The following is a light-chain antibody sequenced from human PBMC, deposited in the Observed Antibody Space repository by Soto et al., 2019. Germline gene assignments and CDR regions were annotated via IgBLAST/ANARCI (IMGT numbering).Light chain of an antibody. Sequence: EIVMTQSPATLSVSPGERATLSCRASQSVSSNLAWYQQKPGQAPRLLIYGASTRATGIPARFSGSGSGTEFTLTISSLQSEEFAVYYCQQYNNWTWTFGQGTKVDIK. V-gene: IGKV3-15*01. CDR3: QQYNNWTWT. CDR1: QSVSSN. CDR2: GAS. J-gene: IGKJ1*01.